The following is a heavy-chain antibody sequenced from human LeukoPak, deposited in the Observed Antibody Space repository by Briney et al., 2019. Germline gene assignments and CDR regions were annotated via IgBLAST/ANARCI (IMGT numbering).Heavy chain of an antibody. V-gene: IGHV1-8*01. CDR2: INPNMGNT. J-gene: IGHJ4*02. CDR3: ASAPYGDYSFFDY. Sequence: GASVKVSCKAAGYTFTSYDINWVRQATGQALEGRGWINPNMGNTRDAQKFQRRVTMTRHTSISTPYMELSRLRYEARAVYSCASAPYGDYSFFDYWGQGTLVTVSS. D-gene: IGHD4-17*01. CDR1: GYTFTSYD.